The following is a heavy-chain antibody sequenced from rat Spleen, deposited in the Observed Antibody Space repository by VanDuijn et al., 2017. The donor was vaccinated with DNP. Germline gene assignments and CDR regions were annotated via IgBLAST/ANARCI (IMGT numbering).Heavy chain of an antibody. CDR1: GFTFNNYW. J-gene: IGHJ2*01. D-gene: IGHD1-9*01. CDR2: INKDSSTI. V-gene: IGHV4-2*01. Sequence: EVQLVESGGDLVQPGRSLKLSCKVSGFTFNNYWMAWVRQAPGKGLEWIGEINKDSSTINYSPSLKDKFTISRDNAQNTLYLHMNKLESEDTAIYYCASDILRVLHWGQGVMVTVSS. CDR3: ASDILRVLH.